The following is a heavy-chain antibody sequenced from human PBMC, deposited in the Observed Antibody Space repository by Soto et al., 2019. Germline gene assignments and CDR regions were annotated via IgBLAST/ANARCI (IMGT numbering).Heavy chain of an antibody. CDR1: GFPFSDYY. D-gene: IGHD6-6*01. V-gene: IGHV3-11*01. J-gene: IGHJ4*02. CDR3: ARTLAASFDY. CDR2: ITNSGSTK. Sequence: PGRSLRLSCSASGFPFSDYYMSWIRQAPGKGLEWVSHITNSGSTKYYADSVKGRFTISRDNAKNSLVLQMNSLRAQDKAVYYCARTLAASFDYCGQRTPV.